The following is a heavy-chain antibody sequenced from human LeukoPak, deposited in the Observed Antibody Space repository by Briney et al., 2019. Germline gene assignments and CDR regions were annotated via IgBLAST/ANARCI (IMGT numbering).Heavy chain of an antibody. Sequence: GGSLRLSCAASGFTFSSYWMSWVRQAPGKGLEWVANIKQDGSEKYYVDSVKGRFTISRDNAKNSLYLQMNSLRAEDTAVYYCARVHIGGSYYFDYWGQGTLVTVSS. J-gene: IGHJ4*02. D-gene: IGHD1-26*01. CDR2: IKQDGSEK. CDR1: GFTFSSYW. CDR3: ARVHIGGSYYFDY. V-gene: IGHV3-7*01.